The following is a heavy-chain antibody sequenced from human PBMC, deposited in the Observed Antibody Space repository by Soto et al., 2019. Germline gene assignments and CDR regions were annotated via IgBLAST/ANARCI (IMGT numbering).Heavy chain of an antibody. CDR2: ISGSGGST. V-gene: IGHV3-23*01. Sequence: GGSLRLSCAASGFTFSSYAMSWVRQAPGKGLEWVSAISGSGGSTYYADSVKGRFTISRDNSKNTLYLQMSSLRAEDTAVYYSARREGYCSGGSCYYFDYRRQRTLVTVSS. J-gene: IGHJ4*02. CDR1: GFTFSSYA. D-gene: IGHD2-15*01. CDR3: ARREGYCSGGSCYYFDY.